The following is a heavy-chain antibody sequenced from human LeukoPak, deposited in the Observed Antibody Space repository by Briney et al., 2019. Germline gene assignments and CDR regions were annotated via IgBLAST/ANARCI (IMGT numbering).Heavy chain of an antibody. CDR1: GGPIRRYY. J-gene: IGHJ3*02. CDR2: IYTSGST. Sequence: PAETLSLTRTVSGGPIRRYYWSRIRPPAGKGLEWIGRIYTSGSTNYNPSLKSRVTMSVDASKNQFSLKLSSVTAADTAAYYCARCYGDYSPIDIWGQGTMVTVSS. CDR3: ARCYGDYSPIDI. V-gene: IGHV4-4*07. D-gene: IGHD4-17*01.